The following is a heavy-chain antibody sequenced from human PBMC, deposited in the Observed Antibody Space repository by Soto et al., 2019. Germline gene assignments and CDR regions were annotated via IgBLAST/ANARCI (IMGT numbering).Heavy chain of an antibody. D-gene: IGHD2-8*01. V-gene: IGHV3-72*01. CDR2: ARNKAHSYTT. CDR1: GFIFSDHH. Sequence: GGSLRLSCAASGFIFSDHHMDWVRQAPGKGLEWVGRARNKAHSYTTAYAASVKGRFAISRDDSKNSLSLQMNSLKTEDTAVYFCARIMGTSFDLWGQGTLVTVSS. J-gene: IGHJ4*02. CDR3: ARIMGTSFDL.